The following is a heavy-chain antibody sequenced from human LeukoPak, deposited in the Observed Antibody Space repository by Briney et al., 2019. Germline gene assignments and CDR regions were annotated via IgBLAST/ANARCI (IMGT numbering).Heavy chain of an antibody. V-gene: IGHV4-34*01. CDR2: INHSGST. Sequence: SETLSLTCAVYGGSFSGYYWSWIRQPPGKGLEWIGEINHSGSTNYNPSLKSRVTISVDTSKNQFSLKLSSVTAADTAVYYCARQRKLWGRGTLVTVSS. J-gene: IGHJ2*01. CDR3: ARQRKL. CDR1: GGSFSGYY.